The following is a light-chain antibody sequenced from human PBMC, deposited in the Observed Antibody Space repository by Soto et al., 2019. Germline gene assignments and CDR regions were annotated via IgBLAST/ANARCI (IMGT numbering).Light chain of an antibody. J-gene: IGKJ2*01. V-gene: IGKV3-11*01. CDR3: QQSYSTPPYT. CDR2: GAS. CDR1: QSVSTY. Sequence: EIVLTQSPATLTLSPGERATLSCRASQSVSTYISWFQQKPGQPPRLLISGASNRAAGIPARFSGSGSGTDFTLTISSLEPEDFAVYYCQQSYSTPPYTFGQGTKLEIK.